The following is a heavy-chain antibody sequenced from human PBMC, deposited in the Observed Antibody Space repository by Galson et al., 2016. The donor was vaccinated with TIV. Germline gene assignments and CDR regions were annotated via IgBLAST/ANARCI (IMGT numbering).Heavy chain of an antibody. CDR1: GFSLNDYG. CDR2: IGYDGITK. J-gene: IGHJ4*02. V-gene: IGHV3-33*03. Sequence: SLRLSCAVSGFSLNDYGTHWVRQAPGKGLEWVAVIGYDGITKYYADSVNGRFTISRDNAKNSLYLQLDSLRVEDTAVYYCARNALKSTDDFWGQGTLVTVSS. D-gene: IGHD1-1*01. CDR3: ARNALKSTDDF.